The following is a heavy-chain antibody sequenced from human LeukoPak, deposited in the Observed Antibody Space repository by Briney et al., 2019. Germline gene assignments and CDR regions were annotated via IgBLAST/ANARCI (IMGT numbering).Heavy chain of an antibody. D-gene: IGHD5-12*01. Sequence: PGGSLRLSCAASGFTFSSSAMSWGRQAPGKGLEWVSTISGSGGSTSYADSVKGRFTISRDNSKSTLFLQMNSLRAEDTAVDYCAKVVDLSLFQHWGQGTLVTVSS. J-gene: IGHJ1*01. CDR3: AKVVDLSLFQH. CDR1: GFTFSSSA. V-gene: IGHV3-23*01. CDR2: ISGSGGST.